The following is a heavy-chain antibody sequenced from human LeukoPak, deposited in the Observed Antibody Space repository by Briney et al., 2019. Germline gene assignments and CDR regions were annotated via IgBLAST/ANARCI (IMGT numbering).Heavy chain of an antibody. Sequence: GGSLRLSCAASGFSVRSNYISWVRQAPGKGLEWVANIEQDGSEKYYVDSVKGRFTISRDNAKNSLYLQMNSLRAEDTAVYYCARVLYSGSYYLFGNDAFDIWGQGTMVTVSS. CDR3: ARVLYSGSYYLFGNDAFDI. J-gene: IGHJ3*02. D-gene: IGHD1-26*01. CDR2: IEQDGSEK. CDR1: GFSVRSNY. V-gene: IGHV3-7*01.